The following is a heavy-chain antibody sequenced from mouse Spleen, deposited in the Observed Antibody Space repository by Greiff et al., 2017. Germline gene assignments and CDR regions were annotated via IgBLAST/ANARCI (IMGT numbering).Heavy chain of an antibody. CDR3: ARTGSSPYWYFDV. J-gene: IGHJ1*03. D-gene: IGHD1-1*01. CDR1: DSEVFPIAY. V-gene: IGHV15-2*01. Sequence: VQLQQSGSELRSPGSSVKLSCKDFDSEVFPIAYMCWVRQKPGRGFEWSGGILPSIGRTFYGEKFEDKATLDADTLSNTAYLELNSLTSEDSAIYYGARTGSSPYWYFDVWGTGTTVTVSS. CDR2: ILPSIGRT.